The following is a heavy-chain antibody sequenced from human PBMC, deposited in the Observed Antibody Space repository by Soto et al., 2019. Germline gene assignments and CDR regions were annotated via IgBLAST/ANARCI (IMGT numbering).Heavy chain of an antibody. J-gene: IGHJ3*01. D-gene: IGHD6-6*01. Sequence: EVQLLESGGGLVQPGGSLRLSCAASGFTFSRYVMSWVRQAPGKGLEWVSVINGAGVGPEYADYVKGRFTISRDNSKNTLYVQMNFLTADDTAVYFCAKHLPTGGGGSSSGAFDVWGQGTMVTVSS. CDR2: INGAGVGP. CDR1: GFTFSRYV. V-gene: IGHV3-23*01. CDR3: AKHLPTGGGGSSSGAFDV.